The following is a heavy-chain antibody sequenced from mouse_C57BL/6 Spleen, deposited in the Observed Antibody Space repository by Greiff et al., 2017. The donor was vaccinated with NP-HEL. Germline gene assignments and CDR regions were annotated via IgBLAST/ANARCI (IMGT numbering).Heavy chain of an antibody. CDR2: IYPGDGDT. CDR3: ARDTTRYFDV. Sequence: QVHVKQSGAELVKPGASVKISCKASGYAFSSYWMNWVKQRPGKGLEWIGQIYPGDGDTNYNGKFKGKATLTADKSSSTAYMQLSSLTSEDSAVYFCARDTTRYFDVWGTGTTVTVSS. CDR1: GYAFSSYW. J-gene: IGHJ1*03. D-gene: IGHD1-1*01. V-gene: IGHV1-80*01.